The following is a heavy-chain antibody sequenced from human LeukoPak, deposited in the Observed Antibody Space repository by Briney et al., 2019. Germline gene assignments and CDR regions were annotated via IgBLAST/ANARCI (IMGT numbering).Heavy chain of an antibody. CDR1: GGSISSYY. CDR2: ISHSGST. J-gene: IGHJ4*02. CDR3: ARGRLGGSGSYYNVLDY. D-gene: IGHD3-10*01. Sequence: PSETLSLTCTVSGGSISSYYWSWIRQPPGKGLEWIGYISHSGSTNYNPSLKSRVTISVDTSRNQFSLKLSSVTAADTAVYYCARGRLGGSGSYYNVLDYWAREPWSPSPQ. V-gene: IGHV4-59*01.